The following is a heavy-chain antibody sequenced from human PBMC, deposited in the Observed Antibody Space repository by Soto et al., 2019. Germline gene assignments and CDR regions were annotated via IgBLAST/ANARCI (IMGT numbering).Heavy chain of an antibody. CDR3: ARGHSYLRWWLVPVGYFDY. CDR2: INHSGST. V-gene: IGHV4-34*01. D-gene: IGHD6-19*01. J-gene: IGHJ4*02. Sequence: QVQLQQWGAGLLKPSETLSLTCAVYGGSFSGYYWSWIRQPPGKGLEWIGEINHSGSTNYNPSLKSRVTISVDTPKNQFSLKLSSVTAADTAVYYCARGHSYLRWWLVPVGYFDYWGQGTLVTVSS. CDR1: GGSFSGYY.